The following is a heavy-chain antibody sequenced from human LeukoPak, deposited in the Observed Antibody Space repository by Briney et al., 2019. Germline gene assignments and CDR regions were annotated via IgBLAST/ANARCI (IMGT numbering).Heavy chain of an antibody. Sequence: PGGSLRLSCAASGFTFSSYSMNWVRQAPGKGLEWVSAISGSGDSTYYADSVKGRFTISRDNSKNTLYLQMNSLRAEDTAVYYCAKGRFTTVVTPLGYWGQGTLVTVSS. V-gene: IGHV3-23*01. CDR2: ISGSGDST. CDR3: AKGRFTTVVTPLGY. J-gene: IGHJ4*02. D-gene: IGHD4-23*01. CDR1: GFTFSSYS.